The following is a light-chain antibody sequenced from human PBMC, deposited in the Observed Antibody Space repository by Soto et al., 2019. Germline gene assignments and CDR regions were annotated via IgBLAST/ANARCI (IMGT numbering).Light chain of an antibody. CDR1: QSVSSN. Sequence: EIVMSQSPATLSVSPGERATLSCRASQSVSSNLAWYQQKPGQAPSLLIYGASTRATGTPARFSGSGSGTEFTLTISSLQSEDSAVYYCQQYIRWPLTFGGGTKVDIQ. CDR2: GAS. CDR3: QQYIRWPLT. J-gene: IGKJ4*01. V-gene: IGKV3-15*01.